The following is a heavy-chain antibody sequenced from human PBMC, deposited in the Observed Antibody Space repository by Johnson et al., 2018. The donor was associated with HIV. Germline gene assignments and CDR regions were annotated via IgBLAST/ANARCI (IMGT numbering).Heavy chain of an antibody. CDR3: TTDRPMIAAGDAFDI. CDR1: GFTFSSYA. Sequence: QVQLVESGGGVVQPGRSLRLSCAASGFTFSSYAMHWVRQAPGKGLEWVAVISYDGSNTYYADSVKGRFTISRDNSKNTLYLQMNSLKTEDTAVYYCTTDRPMIAAGDAFDIWGQGTMVTVSS. D-gene: IGHD3-22*01. J-gene: IGHJ3*02. V-gene: IGHV3-30-3*01. CDR2: ISYDGSNT.